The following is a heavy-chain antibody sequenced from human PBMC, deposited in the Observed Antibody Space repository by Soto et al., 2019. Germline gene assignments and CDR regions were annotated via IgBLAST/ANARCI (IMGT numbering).Heavy chain of an antibody. CDR3: AKDTTTYYDFWSGPYYGMDV. Sequence: GGSLRLSCAASGFTVSSNFMNWVRQVPGKGLEWVSIIYSGGSTYYADSVKGRFTISRDNSKNTLYLQMNSLRAEDTAVYYCAKDTTTYYDFWSGPYYGMDVWGQGTTVTV. CDR1: GFTVSSNF. V-gene: IGHV3-53*01. D-gene: IGHD3-3*01. J-gene: IGHJ6*02. CDR2: IYSGGST.